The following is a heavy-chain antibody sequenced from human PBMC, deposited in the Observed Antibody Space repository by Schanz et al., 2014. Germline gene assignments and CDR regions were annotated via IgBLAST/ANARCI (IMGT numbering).Heavy chain of an antibody. CDR3: AATTILAD. J-gene: IGHJ4*02. V-gene: IGHV3-74*02. Sequence: LVESGGGVVQPGRSLRLSCAASGFTFSSYWMHWVRQAPGKGLVSVSRINSDGNSANYADSVRGRFTISRDNAKNSLYLQMNSLRDEDTAVYYCAATTILADWGQGTLVAVSS. CDR1: GFTFSSYW. CDR2: INSDGNSA. D-gene: IGHD3-3*01.